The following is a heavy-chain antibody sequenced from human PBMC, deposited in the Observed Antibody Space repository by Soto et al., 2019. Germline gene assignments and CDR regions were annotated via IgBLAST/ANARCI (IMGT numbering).Heavy chain of an antibody. J-gene: IGHJ4*02. V-gene: IGHV3-21*01. Sequence: GGSLRLSCAASGFTFSSYSMNWVRQAPGKGLEWVSSTSSSSSYIYYADSVKGRFTISRDNAKNSLYLQMNSLRAEDTAVYYCAREQGYDSSGYYPRYFDYWGQGTLVTVSS. D-gene: IGHD3-22*01. CDR2: TSSSSSYI. CDR3: AREQGYDSSGYYPRYFDY. CDR1: GFTFSSYS.